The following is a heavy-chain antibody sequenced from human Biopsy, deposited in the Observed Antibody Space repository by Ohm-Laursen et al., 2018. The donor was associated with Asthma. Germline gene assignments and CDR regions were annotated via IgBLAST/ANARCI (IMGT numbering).Heavy chain of an antibody. CDR3: ASDFPKDYVRYNFQF. Sequence: GSSVKVSCKISGYSLTDLSIHWVRQAPGQGLEWMGGHDHEEGGTVNARRLQGRVTMTEDTSTDTAYMELSSLSSDDTAVYYCASDFPKDYVRYNFQFWGQGTLVTVSS. CDR2: HDHEEGGT. J-gene: IGHJ4*02. D-gene: IGHD4-17*01. CDR1: GYSLTDLS. V-gene: IGHV1-24*01.